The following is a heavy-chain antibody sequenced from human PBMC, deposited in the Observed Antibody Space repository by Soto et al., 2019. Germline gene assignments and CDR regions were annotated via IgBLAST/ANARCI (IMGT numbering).Heavy chain of an antibody. V-gene: IGHV4-39*01. CDR1: GGSMSSSGYY. J-gene: IGHJ6*04. CDR2: ICYSAST. D-gene: IGHD2-15*01. CDR3: ERGCSGKCDV. Sequence: TRSLTSTISGGSMSSSGYYWGWIRQPTEKGLNWFESICYSASTYYNPSLKSRVTISVDTSKNQFSLKLSSVTAAYTALEECERGCSGKCDVRGKGTSDPVYS.